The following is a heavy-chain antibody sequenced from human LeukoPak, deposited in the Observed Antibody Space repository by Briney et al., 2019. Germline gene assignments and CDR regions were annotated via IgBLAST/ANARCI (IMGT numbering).Heavy chain of an antibody. V-gene: IGHV3-23*01. Sequence: GGSLRLSCAASGFTFTNYAMTWVRQASGKGLVWVSAISGSGISTKYADSVTGRFTISRDNSKDTLYLQLSSLRAEDTAIYYCAKGRGSYLFDHWGQGTLVTVSS. D-gene: IGHD1-26*01. CDR3: AKGRGSYLFDH. CDR2: ISGSGIST. J-gene: IGHJ4*02. CDR1: GFTFTNYA.